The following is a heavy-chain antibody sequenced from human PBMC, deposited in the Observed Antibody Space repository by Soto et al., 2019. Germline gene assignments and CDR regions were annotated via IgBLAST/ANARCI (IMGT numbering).Heavy chain of an antibody. V-gene: IGHV4-61*01. CDR3: ARKPTSYLVWYAFDI. CDR2: VYFTGTT. Sequence: LSLTCTVSGGSVSNGMYYWSWIRPPPGKGLEWIGNVYFTGTTIYNPSLKSRVTMSVDTYKDQFFLKLTSVTAADTAVYDCARKPTSYLVWYAFDIW. J-gene: IGHJ3*02. CDR1: GGSVSNGMYY. D-gene: IGHD6-6*01.